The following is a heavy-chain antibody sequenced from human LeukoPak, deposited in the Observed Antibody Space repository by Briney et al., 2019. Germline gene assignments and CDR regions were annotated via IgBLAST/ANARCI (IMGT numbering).Heavy chain of an antibody. D-gene: IGHD3-3*01. V-gene: IGHV1-8*03. J-gene: IGHJ3*02. CDR2: MNPNSGNT. CDR1: GYTFTSYD. Sequence: GASVKVSCKASGYTFTSYDINWVRQATGQGLEWMGWMNPNSGNTGYAQKFQGRVTITRNTSISIAYMELSSLRSEDTAVYYCARSYYDFWSGYLDAFDIWGQGTMVTVSS. CDR3: ARSYYDFWSGYLDAFDI.